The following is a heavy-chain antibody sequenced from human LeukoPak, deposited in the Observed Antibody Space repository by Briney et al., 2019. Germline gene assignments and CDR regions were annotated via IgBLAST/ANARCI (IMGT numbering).Heavy chain of an antibody. D-gene: IGHD3-3*01. CDR1: GFTFSSYA. V-gene: IGHV3-23*01. J-gene: IGHJ4*02. CDR2: ISGSGGST. Sequence: GGSLRLSCAASGFTFSSYAMSWVRQAPGKGLEWVSAISGSGGSTYYADSMKGRFTISRDNSKNTLYLQMNSLRAEDTAVYYCAKVNYDFWSGYLSYWGQGTLVTVSS. CDR3: AKVNYDFWSGYLSY.